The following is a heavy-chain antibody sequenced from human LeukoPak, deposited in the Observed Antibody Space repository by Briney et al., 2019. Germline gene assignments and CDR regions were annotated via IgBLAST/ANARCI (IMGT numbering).Heavy chain of an antibody. CDR2: INHSGST. Sequence: SETLSLTCAVYGGSFSGYYWSWIRQPPGKGLEWIGEINHSGSTNYNPSLRSRVTISVDTSKNQFSLKLSSVTAADTAVYYCARGSPITIRYFDWLLKYYFDYWGQGTLVTVSS. J-gene: IGHJ4*02. CDR1: GGSFSGYY. CDR3: ARGSPITIRYFDWLLKYYFDY. D-gene: IGHD3-9*01. V-gene: IGHV4-34*01.